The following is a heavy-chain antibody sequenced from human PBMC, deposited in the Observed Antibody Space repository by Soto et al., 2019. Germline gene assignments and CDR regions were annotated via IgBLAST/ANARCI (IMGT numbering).Heavy chain of an antibody. CDR2: INPNSGGT. V-gene: IGHV1-2*02. Sequence: SVKLSCKPSAYTLSRYHSHFVRQAPGQGLEWMGWINPNSGGTNYAQKFQGRVTMTRDTSIRTAYMELSRLRSDDTAVYYCARVREPARRGWFDPWGQGTLVTVSS. J-gene: IGHJ5*02. D-gene: IGHD1-1*01. CDR3: ARVREPARRGWFDP. CDR1: AYTLSRYH.